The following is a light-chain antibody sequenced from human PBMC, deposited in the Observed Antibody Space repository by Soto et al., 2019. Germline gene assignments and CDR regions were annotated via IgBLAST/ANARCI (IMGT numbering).Light chain of an antibody. CDR2: DVS. Sequence: QSALTQPASVSGSPGQSITISWTGTSSDVGGYNYVSWYQQHPGKAPKLMIYDVSNRPSGVSNRFSGSKSGNTASLTISGLQAEDEADYYCSSYTSSSLYVFGTGTKVT. J-gene: IGLJ1*01. CDR3: SSYTSSSLYV. V-gene: IGLV2-14*01. CDR1: SSDVGGYNY.